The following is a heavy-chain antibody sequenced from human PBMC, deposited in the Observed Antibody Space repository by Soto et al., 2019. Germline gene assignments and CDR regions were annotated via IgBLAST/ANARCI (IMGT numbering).Heavy chain of an antibody. V-gene: IGHV1-46*01. CDR3: ARYPILVGIVVVPAVTGYYGMDV. D-gene: IGHD2-2*03. J-gene: IGHJ6*02. CDR1: GYTFTSYY. CDR2: INPSGGST. Sequence: QVQLVQSGAEVKKPGASVKVSCKASGYTFTSYYMHWVRQAPGQGLEWMGIINPSGGSTSYAQKFQGRVTMTRDTSTSTVYMELSSLRSEDTAVYYCARYPILVGIVVVPAVTGYYGMDVWGQGTTVTVSS.